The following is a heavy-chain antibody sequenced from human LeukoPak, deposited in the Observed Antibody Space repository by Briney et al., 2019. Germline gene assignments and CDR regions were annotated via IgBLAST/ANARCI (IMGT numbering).Heavy chain of an antibody. CDR1: GFTFSNYG. CDR2: IWYDGSNK. CDR3: ARVGSGWDGVDY. D-gene: IGHD6-19*01. Sequence: GGSLRLSCAASGFTFSNYGMHWVRQAPGKGLEWVAVIWYDGSNKYYADSVKGRFTISRDNSKNTLYLQMNSLRAEDTAVYYCARVGSGWDGVDYWGQGTLVTVSS. J-gene: IGHJ4*02. V-gene: IGHV3-33*01.